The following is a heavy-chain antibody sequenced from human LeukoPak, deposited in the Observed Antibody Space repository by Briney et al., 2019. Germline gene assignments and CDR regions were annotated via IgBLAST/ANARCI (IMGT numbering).Heavy chain of an antibody. D-gene: IGHD3-22*01. J-gene: IGHJ4*02. CDR1: GYTFTSYG. V-gene: IGHV1-18*01. CDR2: ISAYNGNT. Sequence: ASVKVSCKASGYTFTSYGISWVRQAPGQGLEWMGWISAYNGNTNYAQKLQGRVTMTTDTPTSTAYMELRSLRSDDTAVYYCARDQTSDYYDSSGYYSPFDYWGQGTLVTVSS. CDR3: ARDQTSDYYDSSGYYSPFDY.